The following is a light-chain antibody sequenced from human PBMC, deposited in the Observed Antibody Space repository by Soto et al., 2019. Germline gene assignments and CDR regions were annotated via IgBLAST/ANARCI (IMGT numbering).Light chain of an antibody. Sequence: EIVLTQSPGTLSLSPGERATLSCRASQSVSSSYLAWYQQKPGQAPRLLIYDASSRATGIPDRFSGSGSGTDFTLTISRLKPEDFAVYFCQHYSSSPYTFGQGTKLEIK. CDR1: QSVSSSY. CDR3: QHYSSSPYT. CDR2: DAS. J-gene: IGKJ2*01. V-gene: IGKV3-20*01.